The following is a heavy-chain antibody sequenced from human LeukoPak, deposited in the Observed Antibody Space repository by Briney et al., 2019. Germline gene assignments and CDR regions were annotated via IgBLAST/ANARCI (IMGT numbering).Heavy chain of an antibody. CDR2: IYSAGTT. Sequence: PGGSLRLSCVASGFSVSNNYMTWVHQAPGEGLEWVSLIYSAGTTYYADSVKGRFTISRHNSKNTVYLQMNSLKDEDTAVYFCARASSGWSFDYWGQGTLVTVSS. CDR1: GFSVSNNY. D-gene: IGHD6-19*01. CDR3: ARASSGWSFDY. V-gene: IGHV3-53*04. J-gene: IGHJ4*02.